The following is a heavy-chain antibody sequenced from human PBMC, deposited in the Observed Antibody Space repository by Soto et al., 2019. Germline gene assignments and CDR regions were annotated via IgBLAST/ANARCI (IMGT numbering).Heavy chain of an antibody. V-gene: IGHV3-23*01. J-gene: IGHJ6*02. CDR2: ISGSGGST. Sequence: GESLKISCAASGFTFSSYAMSWVRQAPGKGLEWVSAISGSGGSTYYADSVKGRFTISRDNSKNTLYLQMNSLRAEDTAVYYCAKGVFSSGWYGMDVWGQGTTVTVSS. CDR3: AKGVFSSGWYGMDV. CDR1: GFTFSSYA. D-gene: IGHD6-19*01.